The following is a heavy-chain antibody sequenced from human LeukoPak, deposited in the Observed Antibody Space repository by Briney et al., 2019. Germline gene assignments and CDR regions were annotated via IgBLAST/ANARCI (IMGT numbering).Heavy chain of an antibody. J-gene: IGHJ4*02. Sequence: PSETLSLTCAVYGGSFSGYYWSWIRQPPGKGLEWIGEINHSGSTNYNPSLKSRVTISVDTSKNQFSLKLSSVTAADTAVYYCAREDPYYYDSSGHIWGQGTLVTVSS. V-gene: IGHV4-34*01. CDR1: GGSFSGYY. CDR3: AREDPYYYDSSGHI. D-gene: IGHD3-22*01. CDR2: INHSGST.